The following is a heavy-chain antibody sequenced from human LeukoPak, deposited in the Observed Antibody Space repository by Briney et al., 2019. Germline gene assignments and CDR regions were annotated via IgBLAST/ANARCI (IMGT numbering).Heavy chain of an antibody. CDR2: ISYTGST. J-gene: IGHJ4*02. V-gene: IGHV4-59*01. Sequence: SETLSLTCTVSDASMSHYYWSWIRQPPGKGLQWIGYISYTGSTNYNPSLKSRVSISIHTSKNQFSLKLSSVTAADTAVYYCARSDRYSGTDFEDWGQGTLVTVSS. D-gene: IGHD1-26*01. CDR3: ARSDRYSGTDFED. CDR1: DASMSHYY.